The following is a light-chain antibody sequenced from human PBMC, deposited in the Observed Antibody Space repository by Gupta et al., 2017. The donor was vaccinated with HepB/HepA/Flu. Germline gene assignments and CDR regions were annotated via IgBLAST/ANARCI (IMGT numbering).Light chain of an antibody. CDR1: KLREKF. V-gene: IGLV3-1*01. J-gene: IGLJ2*01. CDR2: QNN. Sequence: SYELTQPPSVSVSPGPTASITCSGDKLREKFACWYQQKSGQSPVLVIYQNNKRPSGIPGRISGSNSGNTATLTISGTQALDEADYYCQALDSSTVVFGGGTKLTVL. CDR3: QALDSSTVV.